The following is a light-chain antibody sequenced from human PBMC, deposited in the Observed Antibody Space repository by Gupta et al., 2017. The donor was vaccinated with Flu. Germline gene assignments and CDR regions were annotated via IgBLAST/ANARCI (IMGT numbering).Light chain of an antibody. CDR3: QQNGSSPVA. Sequence: GTLSLSPGESVPLFCRASQSISSTYLAWYQQKPGQPPRLLIYGASSRATGVPDRFSGSGSGTDFTLTISRLEPEDFAVYYCQQNGSSPVAFGHGTEVDIK. CDR2: GAS. CDR1: QSISSTY. J-gene: IGKJ3*01. V-gene: IGKV3-20*01.